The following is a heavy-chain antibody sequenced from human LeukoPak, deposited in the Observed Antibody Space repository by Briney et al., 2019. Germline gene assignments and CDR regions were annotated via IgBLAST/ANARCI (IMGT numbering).Heavy chain of an antibody. D-gene: IGHD4-17*01. CDR3: ARDASPGRTVTTSQYFYYYYYMDV. Sequence: GGSLRLSCAASGFTFSSYAMYWVRQAPGKGLEYVSAISSNGGGTYYGSSVKGRFTISRDNSKKTLYLQMGSLRAEDMAVYYCARDASPGRTVTTSQYFYYYYYMDVWGKGTTVTVSS. CDR2: ISSNGGGT. CDR1: GFTFSSYA. J-gene: IGHJ6*03. V-gene: IGHV3-64*01.